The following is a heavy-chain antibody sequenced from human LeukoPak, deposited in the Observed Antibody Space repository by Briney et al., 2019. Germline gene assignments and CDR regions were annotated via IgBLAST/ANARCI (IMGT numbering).Heavy chain of an antibody. V-gene: IGHV4-34*01. CDR3: AREIDSYGYHYFDY. CDR1: GGSFSGYY. D-gene: IGHD5-18*01. CDR2: INHSGST. Sequence: SETLSLTCAVYGGSFSGYYWSWIRQPPGKGLEWIGEINHSGSTNYNPSLKSRVTISVDTSKNQFSQKLSSVTAADTAVYYCAREIDSYGYHYFDYWGQGTLVTVSS. J-gene: IGHJ4*02.